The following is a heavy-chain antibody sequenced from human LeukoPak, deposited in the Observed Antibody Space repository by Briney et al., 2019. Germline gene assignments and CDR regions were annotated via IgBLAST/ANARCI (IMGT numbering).Heavy chain of an antibody. CDR2: INPTGGST. CDR1: GYTFTSYY. J-gene: IGHJ4*02. D-gene: IGHD3-22*01. V-gene: IGHV1-46*01. CDR3: ARDADYYDSSGYYYRGPFDY. Sequence: GASVKVSCKASGYTFTSYYMHWVRQAPGQGLEWMGLINPTGGSTGYAQKFQGRVTITADESTSTAYMELSSLRSEDTAVYYCARDADYYDSSGYYYRGPFDYWGQGTLVTVSS.